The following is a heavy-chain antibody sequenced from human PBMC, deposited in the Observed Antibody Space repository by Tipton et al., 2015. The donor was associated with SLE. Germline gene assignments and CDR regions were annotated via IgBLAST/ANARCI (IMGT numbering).Heavy chain of an antibody. CDR3: ARDNTRYGAFDI. Sequence: QLVQSGAEVKKPGSSVKVSCKASGGTFSSYAISWVRQAPGQGLEWMGWTSTYNGYTNYAQNLQGRVTMTTDTSSSTAYLELRSLKSDDTAVYYCARDNTRYGAFDIWGQGTMVTVSS. D-gene: IGHD2/OR15-2a*01. CDR1: GGTFSSYA. V-gene: IGHV1-18*01. J-gene: IGHJ3*02. CDR2: TSTYNGYT.